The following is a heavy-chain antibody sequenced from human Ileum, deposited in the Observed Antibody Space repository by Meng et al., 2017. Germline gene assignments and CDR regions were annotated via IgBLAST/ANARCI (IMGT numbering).Heavy chain of an antibody. Sequence: QVPLVLSGAEVKKPGASVKVSCKASGYIFTRYGIGWVRQAPGQGLEWMGWISAYSGNTKYAQKLQGRVTMTTDTSTSTAYMELRNLRSDDTAVYYCARDTLETTLGDYWGQGTLVTVS. CDR3: ARDTLETTLGDY. V-gene: IGHV1-18*01. J-gene: IGHJ4*02. CDR2: ISAYSGNT. CDR1: GYIFTRYG. D-gene: IGHD3-16*01.